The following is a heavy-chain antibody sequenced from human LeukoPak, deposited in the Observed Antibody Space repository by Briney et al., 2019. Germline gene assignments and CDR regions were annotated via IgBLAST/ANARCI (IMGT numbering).Heavy chain of an antibody. J-gene: IGHJ5*02. Sequence: PSETLSLTCTVSGGSISSYYWSWIRQPPGKGLEWIGYIYYSGSTNYNPSLKSRVTISVDTSKNQFSLKLSSVTAADTAVYYCAMVPRIAAVWIDPWGPGTLVTVSS. V-gene: IGHV4-59*01. CDR1: GGSISSYY. D-gene: IGHD6-13*01. CDR2: IYYSGST. CDR3: AMVPRIAAVWIDP.